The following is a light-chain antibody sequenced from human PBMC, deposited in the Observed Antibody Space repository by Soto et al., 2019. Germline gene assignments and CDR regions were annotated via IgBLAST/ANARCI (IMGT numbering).Light chain of an antibody. CDR1: SSNIGSNY. CDR2: RDN. V-gene: IGLV1-47*01. J-gene: IGLJ2*01. CDR3: AAWDDSLNGVV. Sequence: QSVLTQSPSASGTPGQRVTISCSGSSSNIGSNYVYWYQRLPGTAPKLLIYRDNQRPSGVPDRFSGSKSGTSASLAISGLRSEDEADYYCAAWDDSLNGVVFGGGTKLTVL.